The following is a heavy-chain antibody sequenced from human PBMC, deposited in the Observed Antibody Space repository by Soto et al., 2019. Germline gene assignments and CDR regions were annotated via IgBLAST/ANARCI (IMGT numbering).Heavy chain of an antibody. D-gene: IGHD2-21*02. CDR3: ARGQGGPHRQEEVTDFDY. CDR1: GYTFTSYY. Sequence: QVQLVQSGAEVKKPGASVKVSCKASGYTFTSYYMHWVRQAPGQGLEWMGIINPSGGSTSYAQKFQGRVTMTRDTSTSTVYMELSSLRSEDTAVYYCARGQGGPHRQEEVTDFDYWGQGNLVTVSS. J-gene: IGHJ4*02. CDR2: INPSGGST. V-gene: IGHV1-46*01.